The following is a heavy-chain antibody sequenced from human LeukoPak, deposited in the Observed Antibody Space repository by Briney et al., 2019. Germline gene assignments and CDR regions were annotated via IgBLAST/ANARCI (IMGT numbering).Heavy chain of an antibody. CDR3: AKGIAAAGEGIDY. J-gene: IGHJ4*02. CDR2: MNPNSGNT. Sequence: ASVKVSCKASGYTFTSYAMNWVRQATGQGLEWMGWMNPNSGNTGYAQKFQGRATITRNTSISTAYMELSSLRSEDTAVYYCAKGIAAAGEGIDYWGQGTLVTVSS. CDR1: GYTFTSYA. D-gene: IGHD6-13*01. V-gene: IGHV1-8*01.